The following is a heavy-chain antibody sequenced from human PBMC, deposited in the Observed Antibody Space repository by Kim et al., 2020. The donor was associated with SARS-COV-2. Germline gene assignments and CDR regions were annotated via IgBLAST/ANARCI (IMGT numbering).Heavy chain of an antibody. CDR1: EDSVSSNSAA. V-gene: IGHV6-1*01. CDR2: TYYRSKWYN. Sequence: SQTLSLTCAISEDSVSSNSAAWNWIRQSPSRGLEWLGRTYYRSKWYNDYAVSVKSRITINPDTSKNQFSLQLNSVTPEDTAVYYCARDPNYYDSSGYYKHDAFDIWGQGTMVTVSS. J-gene: IGHJ3*02. D-gene: IGHD3-22*01. CDR3: ARDPNYYDSSGYYKHDAFDI.